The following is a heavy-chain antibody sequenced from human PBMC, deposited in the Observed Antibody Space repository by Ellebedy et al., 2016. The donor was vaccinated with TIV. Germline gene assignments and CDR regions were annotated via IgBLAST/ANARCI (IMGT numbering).Heavy chain of an antibody. D-gene: IGHD5-24*01. CDR2: IIPIFGTA. V-gene: IGHV1-69*13. CDR1: GGTFSSYA. Sequence: AASVKVSCKSSGGTFSSYAISWVRQAPGQGLEWMGGIIPIFGTANYAQKFQGRVTITADESSSTAYMELSSLRSKDTAVYYCARDYRPRDGYKHFDSWGQGTLVTVSS. J-gene: IGHJ4*02. CDR3: ARDYRPRDGYKHFDS.